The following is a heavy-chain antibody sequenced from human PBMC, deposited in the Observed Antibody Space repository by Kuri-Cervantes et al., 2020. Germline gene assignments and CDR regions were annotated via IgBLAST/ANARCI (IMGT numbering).Heavy chain of an antibody. CDR2: ISYDGSNK. CDR3: ARGPTKIYYFDY. Sequence: GGSLRLSCAASGFTFSSYAMHWVRQAPGKGLEWVAVISYDGSNKYYADSVKGRFTISRDNSKNTLYLQMNSLRAEDTAVCYCARGPTKIYYFDYWGQGTLVTVSS. D-gene: IGHD2-15*01. V-gene: IGHV3-30*01. CDR1: GFTFSSYA. J-gene: IGHJ4*02.